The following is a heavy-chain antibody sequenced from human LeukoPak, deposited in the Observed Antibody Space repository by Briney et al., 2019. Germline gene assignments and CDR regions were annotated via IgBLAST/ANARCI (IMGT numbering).Heavy chain of an antibody. D-gene: IGHD3-10*01. CDR2: IYYCVSN. CDR3: ADHSHYGSGRYHYGMDV. Sequence: SESPSLTRSVSLGSLSRSTYYWGSTTQPPGKGLECHVFIYYCVSNYTNPSLKARVTTPVDTPKKQFSFKLSYLYPADTALFTGADHSHYGSGRYHYGMDVWGQGTTVTVSS. CDR1: LGSLSRSTYY. V-gene: IGHV4-39*05. J-gene: IGHJ6*02.